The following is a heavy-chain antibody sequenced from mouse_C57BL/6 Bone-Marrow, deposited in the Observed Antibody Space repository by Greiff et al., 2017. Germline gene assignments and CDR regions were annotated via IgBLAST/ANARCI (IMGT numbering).Heavy chain of an antibody. CDR2: INPNNGGT. V-gene: IGHV1-26*01. D-gene: IGHD1-1*01. Sequence: VQLQQSGPELVKPGASVKISCKASGYTFTDYYMNWVKQSHGKSLEWIGDINPNNGGTSYNQKFTGKATLTVDKSSSTAYMELRSLTSEDSAVYYCARGVTTVVFDYWGQGTTLTVSS. J-gene: IGHJ2*01. CDR3: ARGVTTVVFDY. CDR1: GYTFTDYY.